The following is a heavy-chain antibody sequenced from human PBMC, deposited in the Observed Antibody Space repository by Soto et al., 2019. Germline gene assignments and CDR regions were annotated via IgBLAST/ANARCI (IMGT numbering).Heavy chain of an antibody. J-gene: IGHJ5*02. CDR3: ARYSGYDWNWFDP. V-gene: IGHV3-21*01. D-gene: IGHD5-12*01. CDR2: ISSSSSYI. CDR1: GFTFSSYS. Sequence: GGSLRLSCAASGFTFSSYSMNWVRQAPGKGLEWVSSISSSSSYIYYADSVKGRFTISRDNAKNSLYLQMNSLRAEDTAVYYCARYSGYDWNWFDPWGQGTLVTVSS.